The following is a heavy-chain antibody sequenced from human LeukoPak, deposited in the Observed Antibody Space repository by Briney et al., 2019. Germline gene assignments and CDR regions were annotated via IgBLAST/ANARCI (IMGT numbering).Heavy chain of an antibody. D-gene: IGHD6-13*01. J-gene: IGHJ4*02. V-gene: IGHV4-34*01. CDR3: ARPTYSSSWYGGFDY. CDR2: INHSGST. CDR1: GGSFSGYY. Sequence: SETLSLTCAVYGGSFSGYYWSWIRQPPGKGLEWIGEINHSGSTNYNPSLKSRVTISVDTSKNQFSLKLSSVTAADTAVYYCARPTYSSSWYGGFDYWGQGTLVTVSS.